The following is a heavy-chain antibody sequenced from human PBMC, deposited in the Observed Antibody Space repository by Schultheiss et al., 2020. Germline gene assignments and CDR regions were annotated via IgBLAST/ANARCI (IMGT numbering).Heavy chain of an antibody. Sequence: GGSLRLSCAASGFTFSSYGMHWVRQAPGKGLEWVAVIWYDGSNKYYADSVKGRFTISRDNSKNTLYLQMNSLRAEDTAVYYCAREYWQLVPDYWGQGTLVTVSS. CDR1: GFTFSSYG. CDR3: AREYWQLVPDY. CDR2: IWYDGSNK. V-gene: IGHV3-33*01. D-gene: IGHD6-6*01. J-gene: IGHJ4*02.